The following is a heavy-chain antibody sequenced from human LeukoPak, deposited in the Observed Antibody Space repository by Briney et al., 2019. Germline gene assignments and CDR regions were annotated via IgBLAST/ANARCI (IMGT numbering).Heavy chain of an antibody. Sequence: SETLSLTCTVSGGSISSSSYYWGWIRQPPGKGLKWIGSIYYSGSTYYNPSLKSRVTISVDTSKNQFSLKLSSVTAADTAVYYCARDNIVVVPAAIFRYFDYWGQGTLVTVSS. V-gene: IGHV4-39*07. J-gene: IGHJ4*03. CDR2: IYYSGST. D-gene: IGHD2-2*01. CDR3: ARDNIVVVPAAIFRYFDY. CDR1: GGSISSSSYY.